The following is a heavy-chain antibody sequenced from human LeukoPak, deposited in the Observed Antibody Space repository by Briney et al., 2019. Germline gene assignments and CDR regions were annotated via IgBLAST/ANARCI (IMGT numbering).Heavy chain of an antibody. CDR2: LYTGGSEI. CDR1: GYSFTTTW. CDR3: ARRAGESGTKRPFDF. V-gene: IGHV5-51*01. J-gene: IGHJ3*01. D-gene: IGHD3-16*01. Sequence: GGSLKISRKGPGYSFTTTWIGWVRQIPGKGLGWMGILYTGGSEIRSNPSFQGQVNLSAGQSISTDYLQSLSLKAADTAIYYCARRAGESGTKRPFDFWGQGTMVTVSS.